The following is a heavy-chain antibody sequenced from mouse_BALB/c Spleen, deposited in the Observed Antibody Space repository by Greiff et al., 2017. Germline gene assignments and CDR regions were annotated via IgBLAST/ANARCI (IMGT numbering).Heavy chain of an antibody. CDR2: ILPGSGST. V-gene: IGHV1-9*01. J-gene: IGHJ1*01. Sequence: QVQLQQSGAELMKPGASVKISCKATGYTFSSYWIEWVKQRPGHGLEWIGEILPGSGSTNYNEKFKGKATFTADTSSNTAYMQLSSLTSEDSAVYYCARLSYGYDWYFDVWGAGTTVTVSS. D-gene: IGHD1-2*01. CDR3: ARLSYGYDWYFDV. CDR1: GYTFSSYW.